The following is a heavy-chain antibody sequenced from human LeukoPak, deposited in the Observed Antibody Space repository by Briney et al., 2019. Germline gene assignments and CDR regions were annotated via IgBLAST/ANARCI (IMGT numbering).Heavy chain of an antibody. CDR3: ARWPSGYDYGSNWFDP. Sequence: SETLSLTCTVSGGSISSSSYYWGWIRQPPGKGLEWIGSIYYSGSTYYNPSLKSRVTISVDTSKNQFSLKLSSVTAADTAVYYCARWPSGYDYGSNWFDPWGQGTLVTVSS. V-gene: IGHV4-39*01. J-gene: IGHJ5*02. CDR2: IYYSGST. D-gene: IGHD5-12*01. CDR1: GGSISSSSYY.